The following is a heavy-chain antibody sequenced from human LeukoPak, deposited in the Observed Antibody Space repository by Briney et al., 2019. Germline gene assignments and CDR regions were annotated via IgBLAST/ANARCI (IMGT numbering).Heavy chain of an antibody. CDR1: GFSVSNTY. D-gene: IGHD2-21*02. CDR3: ARGTVTAPDY. CDR2: IYSGGNT. J-gene: IGHJ4*02. Sequence: PGGSLRLSCAASGFSVSNTYMSWVRQAPGKGLEWVSIIYSGGNTYYADSVKGRFTTSRDNSKNTLYLQMNRLRPEDTAVYYCARGTVTAPDYWGQGTLVTVSS. V-gene: IGHV3-53*01.